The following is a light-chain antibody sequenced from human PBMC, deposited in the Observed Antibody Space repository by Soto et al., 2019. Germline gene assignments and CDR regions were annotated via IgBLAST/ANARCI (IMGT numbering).Light chain of an antibody. CDR3: QQYNSYST. J-gene: IGKJ5*01. CDR2: EAS. CDR1: QTIRKS. V-gene: IGKV1-5*03. Sequence: DIQMTQSPSSLSASVGDTISITCRSFQTIRKSLNWYQQRPGKAPKLLIYEASSLESGVPSRFGGSGSGTEFTLTISSLQPDDFATYYCQQYNSYSTFGQGTRLEI.